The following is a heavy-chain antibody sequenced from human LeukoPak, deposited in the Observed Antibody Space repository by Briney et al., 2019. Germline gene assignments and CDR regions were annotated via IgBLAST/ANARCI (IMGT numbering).Heavy chain of an antibody. CDR1: GFTFSSYA. D-gene: IGHD3-10*01. CDR2: ISGSGGGT. J-gene: IGHJ6*03. V-gene: IGHV3-23*01. Sequence: TGGSLRLSCAASGFTFSSYAMSWVRQAPGKGLEWVSAISGSGGGTYYADSVKGRFTISRDNSKNTLYVQMNSLRAEDTAVYYCARQGSYPYYHYYYMDVWGKGTTVTVSS. CDR3: ARQGSYPYYHYYYMDV.